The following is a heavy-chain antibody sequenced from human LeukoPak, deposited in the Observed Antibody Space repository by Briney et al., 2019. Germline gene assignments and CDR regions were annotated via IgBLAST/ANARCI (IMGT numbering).Heavy chain of an antibody. CDR1: GGSFSGYY. J-gene: IGHJ4*02. CDR3: ARARVPLVGATPGY. CDR2: INHSGST. D-gene: IGHD1-26*01. Sequence: PSETLSLTCAVYGGSFSGYYWSWIRQPPGKGLEWIGEINHSGSTNYNPSLKSRVTISVDTSKNQSSLKLSSVTAADTAVYYCARARVPLVGATPGYWGQGTLVTVSS. V-gene: IGHV4-34*01.